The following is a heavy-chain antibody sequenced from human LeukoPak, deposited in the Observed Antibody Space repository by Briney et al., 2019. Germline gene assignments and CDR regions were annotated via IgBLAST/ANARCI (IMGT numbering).Heavy chain of an antibody. Sequence: GGSLRLSCAASGFTFSSYWMSWVRQAPGKGLEWVANIKQDGSEKYYVDSVKGRFAVSRDNAKNSLYLQMNSLRVEDTAVYYCARSQVYGDYIFDSWGQGTLVTVSS. CDR2: IKQDGSEK. CDR1: GFTFSSYW. D-gene: IGHD4-17*01. CDR3: ARSQVYGDYIFDS. V-gene: IGHV3-7*01. J-gene: IGHJ4*02.